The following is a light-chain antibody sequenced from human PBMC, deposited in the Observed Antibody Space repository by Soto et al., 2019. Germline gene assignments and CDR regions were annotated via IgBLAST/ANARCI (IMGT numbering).Light chain of an antibody. Sequence: QSALTQPPSVSGSPGQSVTISCTGTSSDVGSYNRVSWYQQPPGTAPKLMIYEVSNRPSGVPDRFSGSKSSNTASLTISGLQAEDEADYYCSTKVFGTGTKLTVL. J-gene: IGLJ1*01. CDR1: SSDVGSYNR. CDR2: EVS. CDR3: STKV. V-gene: IGLV2-18*02.